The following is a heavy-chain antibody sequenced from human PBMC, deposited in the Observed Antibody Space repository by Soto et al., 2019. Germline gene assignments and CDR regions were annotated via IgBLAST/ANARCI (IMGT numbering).Heavy chain of an antibody. CDR1: GYTFINYY. CDR2: INPMGGST. V-gene: IGHV1-46*01. J-gene: IGHJ5*02. Sequence: QEQLVQSGAEVKEPGASVKVSCKASGYTFINYYIHWVRQAPGQGLEWMAIINPMGGSTNYAQEFQVRGTLTSVTATRTVYMELRSLRFEDTALFYCARDIAARDLLGQGILVSVSS. CDR3: ARDIAARDL. D-gene: IGHD6-6*01.